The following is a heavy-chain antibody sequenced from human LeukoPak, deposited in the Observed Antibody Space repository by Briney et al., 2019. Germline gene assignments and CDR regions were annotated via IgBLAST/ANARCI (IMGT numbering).Heavy chain of an antibody. V-gene: IGHV3-7*01. D-gene: IGHD6-19*01. J-gene: IGHJ4*02. Sequence: GGSLRLSCAASGFTFSYYYMNWVRQAPGKGLEWVANIKQDGSEKDYVDSVKGRFTISRDNAKNSLYLQMNSLRAEDTAVYYCARSQWLANWGQGTLVTVSS. CDR2: IKQDGSEK. CDR1: GFTFSYYY. CDR3: ARSQWLAN.